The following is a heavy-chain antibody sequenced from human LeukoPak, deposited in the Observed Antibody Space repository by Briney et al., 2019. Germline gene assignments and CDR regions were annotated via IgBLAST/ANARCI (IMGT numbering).Heavy chain of an antibody. Sequence: SETLSLTCTVSGGSISSGSYYWGWIRQPPGKGLEWIGYIYYSGSTKYNPSLKSRVTISVDTSKNQFSLKLTSVTAADTAVYYCARLGIGVIPSAMLGDYYFDYWGQGTLVTVSS. CDR3: ARLGIGVIPSAMLGDYYFDY. V-gene: IGHV4-61*05. CDR1: GGSISSGSYY. CDR2: IYYSGST. J-gene: IGHJ4*02. D-gene: IGHD2-2*01.